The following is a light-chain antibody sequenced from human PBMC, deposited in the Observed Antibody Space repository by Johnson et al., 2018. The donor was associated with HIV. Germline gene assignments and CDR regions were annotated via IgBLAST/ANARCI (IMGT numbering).Light chain of an antibody. J-gene: IGLJ1*01. Sequence: QSILTQPPSVSAAPGQKVTISCSGSSSNIGNNYVSWYQQLPGTAPKLLIYENNKRPSGIPDRFSGSRSGTSAPLAITGLQPGDEADYYCGAWDSRLSVCVFGPGTKVTVL. V-gene: IGLV1-51*02. CDR3: GAWDSRLSVCV. CDR2: ENN. CDR1: SSNIGNNY.